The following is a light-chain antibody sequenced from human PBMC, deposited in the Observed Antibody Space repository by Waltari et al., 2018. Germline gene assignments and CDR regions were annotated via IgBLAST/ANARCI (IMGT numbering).Light chain of an antibody. J-gene: IGLJ3*02. CDR2: ANN. Sequence: QSVLSQPPSVSGALRTRVTISRCGRSGNPGSGSGVHWYQHLPGTAPKLLSYANNNRPSGVPARFSGSKSGTSASLAITGLQAEDEADYYCLSYDNRLTGWVFGGGTKVTVL. V-gene: IGLV1-40*01. CDR3: LSYDNRLTGWV. CDR1: SGNPGSGSG.